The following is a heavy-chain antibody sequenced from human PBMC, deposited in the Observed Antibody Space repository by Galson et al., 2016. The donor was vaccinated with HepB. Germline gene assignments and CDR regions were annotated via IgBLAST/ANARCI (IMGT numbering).Heavy chain of an antibody. CDR2: INPNSGGT. V-gene: IGHV1-2*02. J-gene: IGHJ4*02. Sequence: SCKASGYTFTDYYMHWVRQAPGQGLEWMGWINPNSGGTNYAQKFQGRVTMDSDTSTSTAYMELSGLRSDDPAVYFCARDGRSCWYVPVDNWGQGTLVTVS. CDR3: ARDGRSCWYVPVDN. CDR1: GYTFTDYY. D-gene: IGHD6-19*01.